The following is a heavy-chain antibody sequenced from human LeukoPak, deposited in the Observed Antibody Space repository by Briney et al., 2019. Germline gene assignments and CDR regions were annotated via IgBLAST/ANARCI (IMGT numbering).Heavy chain of an antibody. D-gene: IGHD5-18*01. Sequence: ASVKVSCKASGYTFSGYGITWVRQAPGQGLEWMGWISSHNGNYAQKFQDRVIMTTDTSTSTAYMELRSLRSDDTAVYYCAREFRGYPNWFDPWGQGTLVTVSS. CDR2: ISSHNG. CDR1: GYTFSGYG. V-gene: IGHV1-18*01. J-gene: IGHJ5*02. CDR3: AREFRGYPNWFDP.